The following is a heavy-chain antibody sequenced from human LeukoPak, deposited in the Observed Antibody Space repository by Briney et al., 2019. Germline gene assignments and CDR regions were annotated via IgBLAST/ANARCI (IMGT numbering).Heavy chain of an antibody. CDR3: ARMTAHAFDI. V-gene: IGHV3-74*01. CDR2: INGDGGRT. CDR1: GFTFSSYA. Sequence: GGSLRLSCADSGFTFSSYAMHWVRQAPGKGLVWVSCINGDGGRTNYADSVKGRFTISRDNAKNTLYLQMNSLRAEDTAVYYCARMTAHAFDIGGQGTMVTVSA. J-gene: IGHJ3*02. D-gene: IGHD2-21*02.